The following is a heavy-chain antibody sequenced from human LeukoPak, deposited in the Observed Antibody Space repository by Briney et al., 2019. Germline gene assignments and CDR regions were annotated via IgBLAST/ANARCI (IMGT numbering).Heavy chain of an antibody. V-gene: IGHV1-69*13. Sequence: PGASVKVSCKASGYTFTGYSMHWARQAPGQGLEWMGGIIPIFGTANYAQKFQGRVTITADESTSTAYMELSSLRSEDTAVYYCARGGVSAGTTGPWGQGTLVIVSS. J-gene: IGHJ5*02. CDR1: GYTFTGYS. D-gene: IGHD1-1*01. CDR3: ARGGVSAGTTGP. CDR2: IIPIFGTA.